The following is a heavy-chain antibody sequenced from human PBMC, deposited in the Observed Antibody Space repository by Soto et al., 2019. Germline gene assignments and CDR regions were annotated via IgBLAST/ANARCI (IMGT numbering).Heavy chain of an antibody. CDR2: ISGSGGST. V-gene: IGHV3-23*01. D-gene: IGHD1-26*01. CDR3: ARRGSGSYYDY. Sequence: EVQLLESGGGLVQPGGSLSLSCAASGFTFSSYAMRWVRQAPVKGLEWVSAISGSGGSTYYADSGKGRFTISRDNSKNTLYLQMNSLSSEDTAVYYCARRGSGSYYDYWGQGTRVTVSS. J-gene: IGHJ4*02. CDR1: GFTFSSYA.